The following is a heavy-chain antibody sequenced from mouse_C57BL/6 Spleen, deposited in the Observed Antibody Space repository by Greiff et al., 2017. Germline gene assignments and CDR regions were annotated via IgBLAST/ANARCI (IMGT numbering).Heavy chain of an antibody. CDR1: GFTFSDYY. CDR3: ASRGDGSSLKYFDV. CDR2: LSNGGGST. Sequence: EVKLMESGGGLVQPGGSLKLSCAASGFTFSDYYMYWVRQTPEKRLEWVAYLSNGGGSTYYPDTVKGRFLIARDNAKNTLYLQMSRLKSEDTAMYYCASRGDGSSLKYFDVWGTGTTVTVSS. V-gene: IGHV5-12*01. D-gene: IGHD1-1*01. J-gene: IGHJ1*03.